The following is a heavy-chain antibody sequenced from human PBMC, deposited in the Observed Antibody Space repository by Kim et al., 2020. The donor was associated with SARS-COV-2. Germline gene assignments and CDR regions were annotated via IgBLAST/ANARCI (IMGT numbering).Heavy chain of an antibody. V-gene: IGHV3-33*01. CDR2: IWYDGSNK. CDR1: GFTFSSYG. D-gene: IGHD1-26*01. J-gene: IGHJ6*02. Sequence: GGSLRLSCAASGFTFSSYGMHWVRQAPGKGLEWVAVIWYDGSNKYYADSVKGRFTISRDNSKNTLYLQMNSLRAEDTAVYYCARDGEWELLRRGLDYYDGIDVWGQGTTVTVSS. CDR3: ARDGEWELLRRGLDYYDGIDV.